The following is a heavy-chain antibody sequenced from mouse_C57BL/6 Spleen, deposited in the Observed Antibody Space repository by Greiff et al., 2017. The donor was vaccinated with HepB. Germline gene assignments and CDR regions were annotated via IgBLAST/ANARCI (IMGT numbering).Heavy chain of an antibody. CDR2: INPYNGGT. Sequence: QLQQSGPPPVKPGASLKMSCKASGHTFTDYYMNWVKQSHGKSLEWIGVINPYNGGTSYNQKFKGKATLTVDKSSSTAYMELNSLTSEDSAVYYCVGIGSNYFDYWGQGTTLTVSS. V-gene: IGHV1-19*01. D-gene: IGHD1-1*01. CDR3: VGIGSNYFDY. J-gene: IGHJ2*01. CDR1: GHTFTDYY.